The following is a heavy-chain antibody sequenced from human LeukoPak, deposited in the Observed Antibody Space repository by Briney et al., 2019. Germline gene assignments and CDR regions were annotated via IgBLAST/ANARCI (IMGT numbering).Heavy chain of an antibody. CDR2: ISSSGTTI. D-gene: IGHD4-17*01. V-gene: IGHV3-48*03. J-gene: IGHJ4*02. CDR1: GFTFSSYE. Sequence: GGSLRLSCAASGFTFSSYEMNWVRQAPGKGLEWVSYISSSGTTIYYADSVKGRFTISRDNAKNSLYLQVNSLRAEDTAVYFCARSAGGGDLDYWGQGTLVTVSS. CDR3: ARSAGGGDLDY.